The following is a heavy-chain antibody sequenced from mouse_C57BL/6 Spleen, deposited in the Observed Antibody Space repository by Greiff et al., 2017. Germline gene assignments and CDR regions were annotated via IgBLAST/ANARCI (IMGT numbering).Heavy chain of an antibody. CDR2: INPRNGGT. CDR1: GYTFTSYW. J-gene: IGHJ4*01. Sequence: VQLQQPGTELVKPGASVKLSCKASGYTFTSYWMHWVKQRPGQGLEWIGNINPRNGGTNYNEKFKNKATLTVDKSSSTAYMQLSSLTSEDSAVYYCADGNYERYYAMDYWGQGTSVTVSS. CDR3: ADGNYERYYAMDY. D-gene: IGHD2-1*01. V-gene: IGHV1-53*01.